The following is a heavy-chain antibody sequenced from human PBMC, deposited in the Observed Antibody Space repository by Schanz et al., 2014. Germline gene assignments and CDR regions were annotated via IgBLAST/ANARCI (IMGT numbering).Heavy chain of an antibody. Sequence: EVQLLESGGGLVQPGGSLRLSCEASGFSFGNYGMSWVRQAPGKGLEWVSGFDAHDGRAYYADSAKGRSTISRDNSKNTLYLQMNSLRAEDTAIYSCAKDAPYPFDLWGRGTLITVSS. J-gene: IGHJ2*01. V-gene: IGHV3-23*01. CDR2: FDAHDGRA. CDR3: AKDAPYPFDL. CDR1: GFSFGNYG.